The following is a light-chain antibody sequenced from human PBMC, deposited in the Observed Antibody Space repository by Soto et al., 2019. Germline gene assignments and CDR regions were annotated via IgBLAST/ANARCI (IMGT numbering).Light chain of an antibody. Sequence: DIQMTQSPSSLSASLGARVTITCRASQGIGNYLAWYQQRPGKVPNLLIYHASTLQSGVPSRFSGSGSGADFTLTISSLQPEDVATYFCQKYNSAVFTFGPGTKVDI. V-gene: IGKV1-27*01. CDR1: QGIGNY. J-gene: IGKJ3*01. CDR3: QKYNSAVFT. CDR2: HAS.